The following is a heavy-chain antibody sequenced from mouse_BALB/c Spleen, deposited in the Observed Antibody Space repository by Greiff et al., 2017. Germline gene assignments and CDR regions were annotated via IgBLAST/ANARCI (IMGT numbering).Heavy chain of an antibody. Sequence: VKLMESGPGLVAPSQSLSITCTVSGFSLTSYCVSWVRQPPGKGLEWLGVIWGDGSTNYHSALISRLSISKDNSNSQVFLKLNSLQTDDTATYYCAKEGWLLRSAWFAYWGQGTLVTVSA. J-gene: IGHJ3*01. D-gene: IGHD2-3*01. CDR2: IWGDGST. CDR1: GFSLTSYC. V-gene: IGHV2-3*01. CDR3: AKEGWLLRSAWFAY.